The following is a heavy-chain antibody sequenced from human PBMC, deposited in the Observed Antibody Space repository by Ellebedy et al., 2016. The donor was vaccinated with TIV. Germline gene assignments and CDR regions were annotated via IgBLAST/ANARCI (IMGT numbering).Heavy chain of an antibody. V-gene: IGHV1-24*01. CDR3: EVTMIVVGGDAFDI. D-gene: IGHD3-22*01. CDR1: GYTLTELS. J-gene: IGHJ3*02. Sequence: AASVKVSCKVFGYTLTELSIHWVRQAPGKGLEWMGGFDPEDGETIYAQKFQGRVTMTEDTSTDTAYMELSSLRSEDTAVYYCEVTMIVVGGDAFDIWGQGTLVTVSS. CDR2: FDPEDGET.